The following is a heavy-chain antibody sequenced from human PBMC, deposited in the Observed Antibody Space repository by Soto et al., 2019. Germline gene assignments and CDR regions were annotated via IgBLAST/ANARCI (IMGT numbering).Heavy chain of an antibody. J-gene: IGHJ4*02. V-gene: IGHV5-51*01. CDR3: ARYAASGGRFSEY. Sequence: SGESLKISCQGSGYTFTSYWIGWVRQMPGEGLEWLGAIYPGDSDTRCSPSFQGQVTISADKSIRTAYLQWSSLRASDSAMYYCARYAASGGRFSEYWGQGTLVTVSS. D-gene: IGHD2-15*01. CDR2: IYPGDSDT. CDR1: GYTFTSYW.